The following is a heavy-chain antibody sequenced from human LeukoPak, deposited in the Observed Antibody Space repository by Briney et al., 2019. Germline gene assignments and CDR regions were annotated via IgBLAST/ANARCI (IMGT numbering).Heavy chain of an antibody. CDR2: IYTSGST. Sequence: SETLSLTCTVAGGSISSYYWSWIRQPAGKGLEWIGRIYTSGSTNYNPSLKSRVTMSVDTSKNQFSLKLSSVTAADTAVYYCARDRIGYCTNGVCYTSSSSSWYWFDPWGQGTLVTVSS. CDR1: GGSISSYY. J-gene: IGHJ5*02. V-gene: IGHV4-4*07. CDR3: ARDRIGYCTNGVCYTSSSSSWYWFDP. D-gene: IGHD2-8*01.